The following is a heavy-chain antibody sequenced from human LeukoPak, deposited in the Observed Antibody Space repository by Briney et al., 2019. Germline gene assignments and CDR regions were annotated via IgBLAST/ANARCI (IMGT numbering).Heavy chain of an antibody. CDR2: INPNSGGT. Sequence: ASVKVSCKASGYTFTGYYMHWVRQAPGQGLEWMGWINPNSGGTNYAQKFQGRVTMTRDTSISTAYMELSGLRSDDTAVYYCARTWKYYDILTGYAIDYWGQGTLVTVSS. V-gene: IGHV1-2*02. CDR3: ARTWKYYDILTGYAIDY. D-gene: IGHD3-9*01. J-gene: IGHJ4*02. CDR1: GYTFTGYY.